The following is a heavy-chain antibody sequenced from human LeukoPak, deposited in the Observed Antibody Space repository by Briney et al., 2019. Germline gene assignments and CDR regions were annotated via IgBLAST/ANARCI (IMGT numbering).Heavy chain of an antibody. J-gene: IGHJ4*02. CDR3: ASGTDSSGYAY. Sequence: ASVKVSCKASGYTFTGYYMHWVRQAPGQGLEWMGWINPNSGGTNYAQKLQGRVTMTTDTSTSTAYMELSSLRSEDTAVCYCASGTDSSGYAYWGQGTLVTVSS. CDR1: GYTFTGYY. CDR2: INPNSGGT. V-gene: IGHV1-2*02. D-gene: IGHD3-22*01.